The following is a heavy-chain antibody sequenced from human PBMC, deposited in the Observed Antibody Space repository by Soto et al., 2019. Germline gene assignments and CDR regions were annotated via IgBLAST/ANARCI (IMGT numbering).Heavy chain of an antibody. CDR2: IYHSGST. J-gene: IGHJ4*02. D-gene: IGHD3-10*01. CDR1: GYSIISGYY. V-gene: IGHV4-38-2*01. CDR3: ATPAGGY. Sequence: SETLSLTCAVSGYSIISGYYWGWIRQPPGKGLEWIGSIYHSGSTYYNPSLKSRVTISVDTSKNQFSLKLSSVTAADTAVYYCATPAGGYWGQGTLVTVSS.